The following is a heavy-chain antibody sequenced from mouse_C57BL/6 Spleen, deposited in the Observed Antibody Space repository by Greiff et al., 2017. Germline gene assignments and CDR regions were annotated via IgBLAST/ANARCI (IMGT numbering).Heavy chain of an antibody. CDR3: TTYYGSSHHWYFDV. V-gene: IGHV1-5*01. D-gene: IGHD1-1*01. CDR2: IYPGNSDT. J-gene: IGHJ1*03. Sequence: DVKLQESGTVLARPGASVKMSCKTSGYTFTSYWMHWVKQRPGQGLEWIGAIYPGNSDTSYNQKFKGKAKLTAVTSASPAYMELSSLTNEDSAVYYCTTYYGSSHHWYFDVWGTGTTVTVAS. CDR1: GYTFTSYW.